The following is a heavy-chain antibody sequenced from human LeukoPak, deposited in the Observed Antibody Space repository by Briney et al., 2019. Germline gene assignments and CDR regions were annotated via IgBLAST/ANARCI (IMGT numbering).Heavy chain of an antibody. D-gene: IGHD3-3*01. V-gene: IGHV3-66*02. Sequence: GGSLRLSCAASGFTVSIPYMNWVRQAPGKGLEWVSVIYSGNNTYYADSAKGRFTIFRDKSKNTLYLQMNSLRPEDTAVYYCAKSGDFGVDYYYYYGLDVWGHGTTVTVTS. CDR2: IYSGNNT. CDR3: AKSGDFGVDYYYYYGLDV. CDR1: GFTVSIPY. J-gene: IGHJ6*02.